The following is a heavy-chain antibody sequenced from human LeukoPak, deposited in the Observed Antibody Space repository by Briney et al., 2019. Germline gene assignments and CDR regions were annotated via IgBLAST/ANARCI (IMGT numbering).Heavy chain of an antibody. CDR2: IHYIEST. CDR3: ARDTYGSPWYFDL. D-gene: IGHD4-17*01. CDR1: GGSISTYY. V-gene: IGHV4-59*01. Sequence: SETLSLTCTVSGGSISTYYWSWIRQPPGKGLEWIGHIHYIESTNYNPSLKSRVTISVDTSKNQFSLKLSSVTAADTAVYYCARDTYGSPWYFDLWGRGTLVTVSS. J-gene: IGHJ2*01.